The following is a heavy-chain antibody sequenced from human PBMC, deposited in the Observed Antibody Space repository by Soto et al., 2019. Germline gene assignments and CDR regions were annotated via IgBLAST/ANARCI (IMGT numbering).Heavy chain of an antibody. CDR2: IYYSGST. Sequence: QVQLQESGQGLVKPSETLSLTCTVSGGSISSYYWSWIRQPPGKGLEWIGYIYYSGSTNYNPSLKSRVTISVDTSKNQFSLRLSSVTAADTAVYYCARRYGPGFDYWGQGTLVTVSS. J-gene: IGHJ4*02. V-gene: IGHV4-59*08. CDR1: GGSISSYY. D-gene: IGHD4-17*01. CDR3: ARRYGPGFDY.